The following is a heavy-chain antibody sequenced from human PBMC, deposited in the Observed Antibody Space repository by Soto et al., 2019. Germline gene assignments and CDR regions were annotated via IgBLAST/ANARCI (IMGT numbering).Heavy chain of an antibody. CDR1: GGSISSSNW. J-gene: IGHJ4*02. CDR2: IYHTGTT. D-gene: IGHD5-12*01. CDR3: AARRDGYPTLDY. V-gene: IGHV4-4*02. Sequence: QVQLQESGPGLVKPSGTLSLTCAVSGGSISSSNWWSWVRQPPGKGLEWIGEIYHTGTTNYNPSLKSRVTISVDKSKNQFSLKLSSLTAADTAVYYCAARRDGYPTLDYWGQGTLVTVSS.